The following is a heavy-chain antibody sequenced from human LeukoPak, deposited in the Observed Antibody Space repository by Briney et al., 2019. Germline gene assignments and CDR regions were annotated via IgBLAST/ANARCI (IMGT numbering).Heavy chain of an antibody. V-gene: IGHV3-7*01. CDR1: GFTFSSYW. CDR3: ARDSSHITMIGYFQH. J-gene: IGHJ1*01. D-gene: IGHD3-22*01. CDR2: IKQDGSEK. Sequence: PGGSLRLSCAASGFTFSSYWMSWVRQAPGKGLEWVANIKQDGSEKYYVDSVKGRFTISRDNAKNSLYLQMNSLSAEDTAVYYCARDSSHITMIGYFQHWGQGTLVTVSS.